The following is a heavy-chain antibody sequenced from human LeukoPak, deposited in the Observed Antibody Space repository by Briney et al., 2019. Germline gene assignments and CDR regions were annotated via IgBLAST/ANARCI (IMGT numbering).Heavy chain of an antibody. V-gene: IGHV4-59*01. CDR3: ARGYTLAWYFDY. J-gene: IGHJ4*02. D-gene: IGHD2-2*02. CDR2: IYYSGST. Sequence: PSETLSLTCTVSGGSISSYYWSWIRQPPGKGLEWIGYIYYSGSTNYNPSLKSRVTISVDTSKNQFSLKLSSVTAADTAVYYCARGYTLAWYFDYWGQGTLVTVSS. CDR1: GGSISSYY.